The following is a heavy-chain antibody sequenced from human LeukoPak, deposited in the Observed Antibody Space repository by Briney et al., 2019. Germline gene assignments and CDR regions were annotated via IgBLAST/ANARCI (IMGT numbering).Heavy chain of an antibody. D-gene: IGHD6-19*01. V-gene: IGHV3-30*18. CDR1: GFTFSSYG. J-gene: IGHJ4*02. CDR3: AKAGIGVVGYFDY. CDR2: ISYDGRND. Sequence: PGRSLRLSCEASGFTFSSYGMHWVRQAPGEGLEWVAAISYDGRNDYYADSVKGRFTISRDNSRNTLYLQMNSLRDEDTALYYCAKAGIGVVGYFDYWGQGTLVTVSS.